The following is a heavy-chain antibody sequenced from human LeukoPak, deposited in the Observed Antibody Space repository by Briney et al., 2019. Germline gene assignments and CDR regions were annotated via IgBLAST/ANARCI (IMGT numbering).Heavy chain of an antibody. J-gene: IGHJ6*03. Sequence: QPGGSLRLSCGASGFTFSSHGMLWVRQAPGRGLEWVAFIRYDGSNKYYADSVKGRFTISRDNSKNTLYLQMNSLRGEDTAVYYCAKDGTMVRGLIILNIGGHYYTDVWGKGTTVTVSS. CDR1: GFTFSSHG. CDR3: AKDGTMVRGLIILNIGGHYYTDV. CDR2: IRYDGSNK. D-gene: IGHD3-10*01. V-gene: IGHV3-30*02.